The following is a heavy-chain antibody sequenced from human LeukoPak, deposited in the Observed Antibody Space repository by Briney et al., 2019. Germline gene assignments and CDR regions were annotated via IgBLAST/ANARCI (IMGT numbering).Heavy chain of an antibody. CDR3: ARGYWRLDP. J-gene: IGHJ5*02. Sequence: GGSLRLSCAASGFTFSTYEMNWVRQDPGKGLEWVAGIYWLGTTYADSVKGRFTISRDDAKNSLYLQMNSLRAEDTALYYCARGYWRLDPWGPGTLVTVSS. D-gene: IGHD2-15*01. CDR1: GFTFSTYE. CDR2: IYWLGTT. V-gene: IGHV3-20*04.